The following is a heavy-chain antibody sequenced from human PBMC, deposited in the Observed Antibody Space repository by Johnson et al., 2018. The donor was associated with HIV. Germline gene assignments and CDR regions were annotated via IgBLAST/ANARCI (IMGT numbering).Heavy chain of an antibody. D-gene: IGHD4-11*01. CDR1: GFTFSNAW. CDR3: AKDRHYTTFNAFDI. Sequence: VQLVESGGGLVQPGGSLRLSCVASGFTFSNAWMSWVRQAPGKGLEWVSGISGSGDSIGYADSVKGRFTISRDNSKNTMYLQMNSLTGEDTAVYYCAKDRHYTTFNAFDIWGQGTMVTVSS. J-gene: IGHJ3*02. CDR2: ISGSGDSI. V-gene: IGHV3-23*04.